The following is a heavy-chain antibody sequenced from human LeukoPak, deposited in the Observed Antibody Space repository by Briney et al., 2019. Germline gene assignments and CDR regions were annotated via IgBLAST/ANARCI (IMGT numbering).Heavy chain of an antibody. CDR1: GGSISNYC. Sequence: SETLSLTCTVSGGSISNYCWSWIRQPPGKGLEWIGYIYYSGSTNYSPSLTGRVTISVDTSKNQFSLNLSSVTAADTAMYYCARPSRTGSGWDAFDIWGQGTMVTVSS. V-gene: IGHV4-59*08. CDR3: ARPSRTGSGWDAFDI. D-gene: IGHD3-22*01. J-gene: IGHJ3*02. CDR2: IYYSGST.